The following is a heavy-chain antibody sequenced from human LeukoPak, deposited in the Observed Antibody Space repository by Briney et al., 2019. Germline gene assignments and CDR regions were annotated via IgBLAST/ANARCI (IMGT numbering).Heavy chain of an antibody. CDR1: GDSISSSSYY. CDR3: ARLGSTTVTSDY. V-gene: IGHV4-39*01. Sequence: SETLSLTCTVSGDSISSSSYYWGWIRQPPGKGLEWIGSINYSGRTYYNPSLKSRVTISVDTSKNQFSLNLSSMTAADTAVYYCARLGSTTVTSDYWGQGTLVTVSS. J-gene: IGHJ4*02. CDR2: INYSGRT. D-gene: IGHD4-17*01.